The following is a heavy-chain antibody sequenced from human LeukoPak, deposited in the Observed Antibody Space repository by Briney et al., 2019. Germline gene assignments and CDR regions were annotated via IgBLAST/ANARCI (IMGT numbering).Heavy chain of an antibody. V-gene: IGHV1-69*13. CDR3: ASEGMVLAYCGGDCYTFDY. CDR1: GGTFSSYA. Sequence: SVKVSCKSSGGTFSSYAISWVRQAPGQGLEWMGGIIPIFGTANYAQKFQGRVTITADESTSTAYMELSSLRSEDTAVYYCASEGMVLAYCGGDCYTFDYWGQGTLVTVSS. D-gene: IGHD2-21*01. J-gene: IGHJ4*02. CDR2: IIPIFGTA.